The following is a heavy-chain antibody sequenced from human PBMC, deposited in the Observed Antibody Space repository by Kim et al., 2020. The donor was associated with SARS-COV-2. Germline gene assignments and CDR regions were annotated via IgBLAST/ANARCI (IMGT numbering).Heavy chain of an antibody. CDR1: GGSISSYY. J-gene: IGHJ4*02. CDR2: VFYSGRA. D-gene: IGHD5-12*01. V-gene: IGHV4-59*13. CDR3: SRGKLSLNGYDWLPTFDY. Sequence: SETLSLTCSISGGSISSYYWSWIRQPPGKRLELIGYVFYSGRAKYNPSLESRVTMSVDTSQNQFSLQLRSVTAADTAIYYCSRGKLSLNGYDWLPTFDYLGQGSLVIVSS.